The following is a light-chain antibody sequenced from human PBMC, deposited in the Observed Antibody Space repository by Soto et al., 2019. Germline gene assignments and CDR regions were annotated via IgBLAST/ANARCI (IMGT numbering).Light chain of an antibody. CDR2: EAS. Sequence: QSLLTQPPSVSVPPGQSVTISCTGTSTDFVSYNRVSWYQQPPGTAPKLIIYEASNRPSGVPDRFSGSKSGNTASLTISGLQAADEADYYCSLYTSENTYVFGTGTKVTVL. CDR1: STDFVSYNR. CDR3: SLYTSENTYV. V-gene: IGLV2-18*01. J-gene: IGLJ1*01.